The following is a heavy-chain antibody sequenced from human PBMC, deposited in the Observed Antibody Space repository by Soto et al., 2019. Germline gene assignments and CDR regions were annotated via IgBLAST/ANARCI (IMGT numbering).Heavy chain of an antibody. J-gene: IGHJ3*02. CDR3: ATPGYCSGGSCYKGAAAFDI. CDR2: FDPEDGET. CDR1: GYTLTELS. V-gene: IGHV1-24*01. D-gene: IGHD2-15*01. Sequence: ASVKVSCKVSGYTLTELSMHWVRQAPGKGLEWMGGFDPEDGETIYAQKFQGRVTMTEDTSTDTAYMELSSLRSGDTAVYYCATPGYCSGGSCYKGAAAFDIWGQGTMVTVSS.